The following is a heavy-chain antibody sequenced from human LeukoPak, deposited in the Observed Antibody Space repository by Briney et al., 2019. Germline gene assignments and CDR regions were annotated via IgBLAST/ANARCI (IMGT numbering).Heavy chain of an antibody. V-gene: IGHV1-2*06. J-gene: IGHJ4*02. D-gene: IGHD3-22*01. CDR2: INPNSGGT. Sequence: ASVKVSCKASGYTFTGYYMHWVRQAPGQGLEWMGRINPNSGGTNYAQKFQGRVTMTRDTSISSAYMELSSLRSDDTAVYYCARGILITDYYDSSGPPGYWGQGTLVTVSS. CDR1: GYTFTGYY. CDR3: ARGILITDYYDSSGPPGY.